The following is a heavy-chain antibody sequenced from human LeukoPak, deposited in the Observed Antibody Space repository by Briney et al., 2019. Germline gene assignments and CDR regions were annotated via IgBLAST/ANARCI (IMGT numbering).Heavy chain of an antibody. J-gene: IGHJ4*02. Sequence: GGSLRLSCAASGFTFSSYAMSWVRQAPGKGLEWVSSVSGGGGTTHHADSVKGRFTISRDNYKGTLYLQMNSLGAADTAVYYCARDGWNVFFDYWGQGALVSVSS. CDR1: GFTFSSYA. D-gene: IGHD1-1*01. CDR3: ARDGWNVFFDY. CDR2: VSGGGGTT. V-gene: IGHV3-23*01.